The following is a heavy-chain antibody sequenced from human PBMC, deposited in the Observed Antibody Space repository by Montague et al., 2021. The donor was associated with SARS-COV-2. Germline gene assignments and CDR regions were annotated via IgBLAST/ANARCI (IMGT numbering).Heavy chain of an antibody. CDR3: ARPLSVRGYWGLDV. CDR2: INDRGSS. CDR1: GDSFSGYY. J-gene: IGHJ6*02. D-gene: IGHD3-10*01. V-gene: IGHV4-34*01. Sequence: SQTRSITCTVYGDSFSGYYYSWIRQAPGRGLAWIGEINDRGSSNYNPSLRYRVAITEDTSQNQISLNLSSVTAADTAMYYCARPLSVRGYWGLDVWGHGTTVTVSS.